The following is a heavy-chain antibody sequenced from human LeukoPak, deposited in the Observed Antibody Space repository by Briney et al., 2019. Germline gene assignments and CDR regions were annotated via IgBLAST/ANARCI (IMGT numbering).Heavy chain of an antibody. CDR1: GYTFTGYY. CDR3: ARVLWRVGATRAYFDY. J-gene: IGHJ4*02. CDR2: IIPIFGTA. D-gene: IGHD1-26*01. V-gene: IGHV1-69*13. Sequence: SVKVSCKASGYTFTGYYMHWVRQAPGQGLEWMGGIIPIFGTANYAQKFQGRVTITADESTRTAYMELSSLRSEDTAVYYCARVLWRVGATRAYFDYWGQGTLVTVSS.